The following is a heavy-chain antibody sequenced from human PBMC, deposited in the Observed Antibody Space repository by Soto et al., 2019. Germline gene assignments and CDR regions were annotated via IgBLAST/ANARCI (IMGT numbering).Heavy chain of an antibody. J-gene: IGHJ6*02. CDR3: AKQTISYTWDV. CDR2: IFPSGAT. CDR1: GASINTYNW. Sequence: QVQLQQSGPGLVKPSENLSLTCDVSGASINTYNWWSWVRQAPGRGLEWIGEIFPSGATNYNPSLKSRVTISMDISRNQFSLRLDSVTAADTALYYCAKQTISYTWDVWGQGSTVTVSS. V-gene: IGHV4-4*02. D-gene: IGHD3-3*01.